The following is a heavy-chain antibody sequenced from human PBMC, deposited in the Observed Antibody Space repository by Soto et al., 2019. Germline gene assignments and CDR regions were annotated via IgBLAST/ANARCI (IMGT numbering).Heavy chain of an antibody. Sequence: GGSLRLSCAASGFTFTSYGMHWVRQAPGRGLEWVAFISYDGSDKYYADSVKGRFTISRDNSKNTLYVQMNSLRVEDTAFYYCAGSDSSVYWGQGTPVTVSS. CDR3: AGSDSSVY. V-gene: IGHV3-30*03. J-gene: IGHJ4*02. D-gene: IGHD2-21*02. CDR2: ISYDGSDK. CDR1: GFTFTSYG.